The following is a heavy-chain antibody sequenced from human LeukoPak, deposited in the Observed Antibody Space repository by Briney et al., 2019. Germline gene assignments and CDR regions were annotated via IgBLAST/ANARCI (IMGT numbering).Heavy chain of an antibody. V-gene: IGHV4-59*01. D-gene: IGHD2-2*01. CDR2: VFYTGST. J-gene: IGHJ4*02. CDR3: ARGGFVPAARYDS. CDR1: GGSISTYY. Sequence: PSETLSPTCSVSGGSISTYYWSWIRQPPGKGLEWIGYVFYTGSTSYNPSLKGRVTISVDTSKNQFSLKLNSVTAADTAVYYCARGGFVPAARYDSWGQGTLVIVSS.